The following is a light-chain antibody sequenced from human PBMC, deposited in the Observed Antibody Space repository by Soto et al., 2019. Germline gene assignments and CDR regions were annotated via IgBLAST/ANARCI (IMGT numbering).Light chain of an antibody. J-gene: IGKJ1*01. Sequence: EVVMTQSPATLSVSPGERATLSCRASETVATNLAWHQQKPGQAPRLLISGASTRAAGISDRFRGSGSGTEFTLTISSLRSEDSAIYYCQQYFEWPPMTFGQGTKVDIK. CDR2: GAS. V-gene: IGKV3-15*01. CDR3: QQYFEWPPMT. CDR1: ETVATN.